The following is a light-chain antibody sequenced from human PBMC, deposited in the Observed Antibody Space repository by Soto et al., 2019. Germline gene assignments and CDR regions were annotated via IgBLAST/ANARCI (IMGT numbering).Light chain of an antibody. J-gene: IGKJ4*01. V-gene: IGKV3D-15*01. CDR3: QKYDSWPLT. CDR1: QSVDRN. Sequence: EIVMTQSPGTLSVSTEEGATLSCRASQSVDRNLAWYQQKPGQAPRLLIYRASTRPTGIPDRLSGSGSGTEFSLTISSLQSEDFAVYYCQKYDSWPLTFGGGTKVEIK. CDR2: RAS.